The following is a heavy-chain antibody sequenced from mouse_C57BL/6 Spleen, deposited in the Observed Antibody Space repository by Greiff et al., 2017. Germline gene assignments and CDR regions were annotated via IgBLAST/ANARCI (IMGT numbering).Heavy chain of an antibody. CDR2: ISYDGSN. D-gene: IGHD2-4*01. Sequence: EVKLVESGPGLVKPSQSLSLTCSVTGYSITSGYYWNWIRQFPGNKLEWMGYISYDGSNNYNPSLKNRISITRDTSKNQFFLKLNSVTTEDTATYYCAGGLREGLAYWGQGTLVTVSA. V-gene: IGHV3-6*01. J-gene: IGHJ3*01. CDR1: GYSITSGYY. CDR3: AGGLREGLAY.